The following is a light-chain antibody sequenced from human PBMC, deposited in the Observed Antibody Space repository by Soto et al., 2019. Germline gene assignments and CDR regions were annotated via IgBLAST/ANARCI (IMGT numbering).Light chain of an antibody. Sequence: EIVLTQSPGTLSLSPGERATLSCRATESISSSYLAWYQQKPGQAPRLLIYAASSRATGIPDRFSGSGSGTDFTLTISRLEPEDFAVYYCQKYGTSPPWTFGQGTKVDIK. V-gene: IGKV3-20*01. J-gene: IGKJ1*01. CDR3: QKYGTSPPWT. CDR2: AAS. CDR1: ESISSSY.